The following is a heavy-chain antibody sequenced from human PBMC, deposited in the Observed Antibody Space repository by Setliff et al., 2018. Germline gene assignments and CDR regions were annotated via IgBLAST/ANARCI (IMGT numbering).Heavy chain of an antibody. V-gene: IGHV1-69*05. CDR2: TIPIFGTT. CDR1: GGTFSSYG. D-gene: IGHD3-22*01. CDR3: VREGVDSRSSTDYRYYMDV. J-gene: IGHJ6*03. Sequence: SVKVSCKAAGGTFSSYGISWVRQAPGQGLEWMGGTIPIFGTTDYAQKFQGRVTIITEESTSTAFMHLSSLRSEDTAVYYCVREGVDSRSSTDYRYYMDVWGKGTTVTVSS.